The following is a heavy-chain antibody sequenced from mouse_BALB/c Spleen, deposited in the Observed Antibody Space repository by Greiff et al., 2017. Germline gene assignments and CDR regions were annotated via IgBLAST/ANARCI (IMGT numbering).Heavy chain of an antibody. V-gene: IGHV1-63*02. D-gene: IGHD2-4*01. CDR3: AFYYDYDGGFAY. CDR1: GYTFTNYW. J-gene: IGHJ3*01. Sequence: QVQLQQSGAELVRPGTSVKISCKASGYTFTNYWLGWVKQRPGHGLEWIGDIYPGGGYTNYNEKFKGKATLTADTSSSTAYMQLSSLTSEDSAVYFCAFYYDYDGGFAYWGQGTLVTVSA. CDR2: IYPGGGYT.